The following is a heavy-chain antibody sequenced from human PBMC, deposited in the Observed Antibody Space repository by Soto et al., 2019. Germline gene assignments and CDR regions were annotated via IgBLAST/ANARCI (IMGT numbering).Heavy chain of an antibody. CDR2: INPATGAA. CDR3: ARGGGVGVAGSAAFDM. Sequence: QLHLVQSGAVVKKPGASVTVSCSASGYPVTAYYMHWVRQAPGRGLEWMGGINPATGAAKYTQTFQGRVNMTRDTSTSTVFMELSGLTSAATAVFYCARGGGVGVAGSAAFDMWGQGTLVTVSS. CDR1: GYPVTAYY. D-gene: IGHD3-3*01. J-gene: IGHJ3*02. V-gene: IGHV1-2*02.